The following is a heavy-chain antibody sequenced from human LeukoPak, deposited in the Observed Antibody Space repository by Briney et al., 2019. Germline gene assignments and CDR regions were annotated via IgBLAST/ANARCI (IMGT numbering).Heavy chain of an antibody. V-gene: IGHV4-61*05. D-gene: IGHD1-26*01. CDR2: IYYSGIT. CDR1: GGSISSSSYY. Sequence: SETLSLTCTVSGGSISSSSYYWGWIRQPPGKGLEWIGYIYYSGITNYSPSLKSRVTVSVDTSKNQFSLKLSSVTAADTAVYYCTRAGRWEGRPHAFDIWGQGTMVTVSS. J-gene: IGHJ3*02. CDR3: TRAGRWEGRPHAFDI.